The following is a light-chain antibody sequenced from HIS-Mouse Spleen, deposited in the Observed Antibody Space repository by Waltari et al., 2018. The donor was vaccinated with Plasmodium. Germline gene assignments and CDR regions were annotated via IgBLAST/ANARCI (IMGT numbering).Light chain of an antibody. CDR1: QGVSSN. V-gene: IGKV3-15*01. CDR2: GAS. J-gene: IGKJ3*01. CDR3: QQYNNWSFT. Sequence: EIVMTQSPATPSVSPGERAPLSCRASQGVSSNLAWYQQNPGQAPRLLIYGASTRATGIPARFSGSGSGTEFTLTISSLQSEDFAVYCCQQYNNWSFTFGPGTKVDIK.